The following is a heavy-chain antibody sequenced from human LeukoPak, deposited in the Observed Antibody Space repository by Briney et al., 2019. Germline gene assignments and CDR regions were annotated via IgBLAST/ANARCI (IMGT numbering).Heavy chain of an antibody. CDR3: ARGDGDYGDYVLDY. V-gene: IGHV4-34*01. D-gene: IGHD4-17*01. J-gene: IGHJ4*02. CDR2: INHSGST. CDR1: GGSVSGYY. Sequence: KTSETLSLTCAVYGGSVSGYYWSWIRQPPGKGLEWIGEINHSGSTNYNPSLKSRVTISVDTSKNQFSLKLSSVTAADTAVYYCARGDGDYGDYVLDYWGQGTLVTVSS.